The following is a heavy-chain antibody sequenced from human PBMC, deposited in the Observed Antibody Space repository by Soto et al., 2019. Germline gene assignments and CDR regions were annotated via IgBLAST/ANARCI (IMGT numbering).Heavy chain of an antibody. V-gene: IGHV4-59*11. CDR1: GGSMSSHY. Sequence: SETLSLTCTVSGGSMSSHYWTWLRQSPGKGLEWIGYISYSGSTYYNPSLKSRVSMSVDTSKNQFSLRLSSVTAADTAIYYCATRITVFGLLIPPFDPWGQGTQVTVSS. J-gene: IGHJ5*02. CDR3: ATRITVFGLLIPPFDP. D-gene: IGHD3-3*01. CDR2: ISYSGST.